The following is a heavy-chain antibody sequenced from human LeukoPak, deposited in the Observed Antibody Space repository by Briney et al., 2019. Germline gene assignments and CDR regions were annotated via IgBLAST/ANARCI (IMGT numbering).Heavy chain of an antibody. CDR1: GFTFSSYA. V-gene: IGHV3-23*01. CDR2: ISGSGGST. CDR3: AKGYYFDILSGYSSLDS. Sequence: GGSLRLSCAASGFTFSSYAMSWVRQAPGKGLEWVSAISGSGGSTYYADSVKGRFTISRDNSKNTLYLQMNSLRAEDTAAYYCAKGYYFDILSGYSSLDSWGQGTLVTVSS. D-gene: IGHD3-9*01. J-gene: IGHJ4*02.